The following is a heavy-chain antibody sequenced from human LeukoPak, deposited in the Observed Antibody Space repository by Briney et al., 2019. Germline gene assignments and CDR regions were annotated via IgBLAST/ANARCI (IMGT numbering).Heavy chain of an antibody. CDR1: GFTFSSYG. CDR3: ARGAAAGTYNWFDP. Sequence: GRSLRLSCAASGFTFSSYGMRWVRQAPGKGLEWVAVIWYDGSNKYYADSVKGRFTISRDNSKNTLYLQMNSLRAEDTAVYYCARGAAAGTYNWFDPWGQGTLVTVSS. V-gene: IGHV3-33*01. CDR2: IWYDGSNK. D-gene: IGHD6-13*01. J-gene: IGHJ5*02.